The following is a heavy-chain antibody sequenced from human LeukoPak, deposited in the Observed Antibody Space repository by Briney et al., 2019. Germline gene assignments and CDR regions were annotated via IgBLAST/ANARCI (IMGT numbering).Heavy chain of an antibody. J-gene: IGHJ4*02. V-gene: IGHV1-69*01. CDR1: GGTFSSYA. D-gene: IGHD2-15*01. Sequence: SVKVSCKASGGTFSSYAISWVRQAPGQGLEWMGGIIPIFGTANYAQKFQGRVTITADESTSTAYMELSSLRSEDTAVYYCARGYCSGGSCLRWKNPYPFDYWGQGTLVTVSS. CDR2: IIPIFGTA. CDR3: ARGYCSGGSCLRWKNPYPFDY.